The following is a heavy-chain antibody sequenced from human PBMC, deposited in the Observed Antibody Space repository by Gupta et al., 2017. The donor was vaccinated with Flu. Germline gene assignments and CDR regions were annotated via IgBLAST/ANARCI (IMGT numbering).Heavy chain of an antibody. J-gene: IGHJ4*02. CDR2: ISYDGHNK. Sequence: QVQLVESGGGGVQPGRPLTLPCTGSGFAFSGFGMHWVRQSPGRGLEWVAYISYDGHNKFYADSVEGRFTISRDNSKNTLYLQMDNLRPEDTAVYYCAKVGTEYYLDYWGQGALVTVSS. CDR1: GFAFSGFG. CDR3: AKVGTEYYLDY. V-gene: IGHV3-30*18. D-gene: IGHD2-8*02.